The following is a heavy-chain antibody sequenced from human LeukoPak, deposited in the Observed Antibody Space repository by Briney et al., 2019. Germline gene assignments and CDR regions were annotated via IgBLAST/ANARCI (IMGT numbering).Heavy chain of an antibody. CDR2: IGTAGDT. CDR1: GFTFSDYD. D-gene: IGHD1-1*01. J-gene: IGHJ4*02. V-gene: IGHV3-13*01. CDR3: ARVAKERVGGVYYFDY. Sequence: HTGGSLRPSCAASGFTFSDYDMHWVRQATGKGLEWVSAIGTAGDTYYTGSVKGRFTISRENAKNSLYLQMNSLRAGDTAVYYCARVAKERVGGVYYFDYWGQGTLVTVSS.